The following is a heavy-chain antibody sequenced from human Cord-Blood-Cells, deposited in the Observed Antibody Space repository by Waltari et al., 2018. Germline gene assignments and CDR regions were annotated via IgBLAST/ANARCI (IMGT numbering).Heavy chain of an antibody. Sequence: EVQLVESGGGLVQPGGSLRLSCAASGFTFRSSWLSWVRQAPGKGLEWVANIKQDGSEKYYVDSVKGRFTISRDNAKNSLYLQMNSLRAEDTAVYYCARDISGEDWGQGTLVTVSS. V-gene: IGHV3-7*01. CDR2: IKQDGSEK. D-gene: IGHD1-1*01. CDR3: ARDISGED. J-gene: IGHJ4*02. CDR1: GFTFRSSW.